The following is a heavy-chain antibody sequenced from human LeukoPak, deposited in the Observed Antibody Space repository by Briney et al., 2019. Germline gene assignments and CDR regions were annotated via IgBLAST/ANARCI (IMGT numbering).Heavy chain of an antibody. Sequence: SGGSLRLSCAPSGFTFSIYAMSWVRDAPGKGLECVSAISGSGGGTYYSDSVKGRFTISRDNSKNTLYMQMNSLRAEDTVVYYCAKKLVPYYYDSSGYSWGQGTLVTVSS. D-gene: IGHD3-22*01. V-gene: IGHV3-23*01. J-gene: IGHJ5*02. CDR2: ISGSGGGT. CDR3: AKKLVPYYYDSSGYS. CDR1: GFTFSIYA.